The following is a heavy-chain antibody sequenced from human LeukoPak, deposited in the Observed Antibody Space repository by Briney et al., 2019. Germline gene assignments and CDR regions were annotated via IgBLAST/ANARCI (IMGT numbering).Heavy chain of an antibody. D-gene: IGHD3-16*01. V-gene: IGHV3-66*02. CDR1: GFTVSSNY. CDR2: IYSGGST. J-gene: IGHJ4*02. CDR3: ARGYDYVWGSYGY. Sequence: GGSLRLSCAASGFTVSSNYMSWVRQAPGKGLEWVSVIYSGGSTYYADSVMGRFTISRDNSKNTLYLQMNSLRAEDTAVYYCARGYDYVWGSYGYWGQGTLVTVSS.